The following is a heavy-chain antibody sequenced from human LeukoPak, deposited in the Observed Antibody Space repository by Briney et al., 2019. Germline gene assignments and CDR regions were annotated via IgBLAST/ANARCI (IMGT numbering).Heavy chain of an antibody. D-gene: IGHD6-19*01. CDR1: GFTFSSYS. Sequence: PGGSLRLSCAASGFTFSSYSMNWVRQAPGKGLEWVSSISSSSSYIYYADSVKGRFTIPRDNAKNSLYLQMNSLRAEDTAVYYCARDQEQWLVGSAFDIWGQGTMVTVSS. V-gene: IGHV3-21*01. J-gene: IGHJ3*02. CDR2: ISSSSSYI. CDR3: ARDQEQWLVGSAFDI.